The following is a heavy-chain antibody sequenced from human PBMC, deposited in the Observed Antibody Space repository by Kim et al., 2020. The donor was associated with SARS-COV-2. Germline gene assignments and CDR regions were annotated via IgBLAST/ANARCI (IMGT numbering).Heavy chain of an antibody. CDR2: ISSSSSYI. J-gene: IGHJ4*02. D-gene: IGHD5-18*01. CDR3: ARGPRGYSYGYVDY. Sequence: GWSLRLSCAASGFTFSSYSMNWVRQAPGKGLEWVSSISSSSSYIYYADSVKGRFTISRDNAKNSLYLQMNSLRAEDTAVYCCARGPRGYSYGYVDYWGQGTLVTVSS. CDR1: GFTFSSYS. V-gene: IGHV3-21*01.